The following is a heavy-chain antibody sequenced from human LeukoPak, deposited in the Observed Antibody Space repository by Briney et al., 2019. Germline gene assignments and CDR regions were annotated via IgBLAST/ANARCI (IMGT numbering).Heavy chain of an antibody. CDR1: VRSMSGYY. J-gene: IGHJ6*02. CDR3: ARHTDHGNKYYYYDMDV. D-gene: IGHD4-11*01. CDR2: IYYSGST. Sequence: SETLSLTCTLSVRSMSGYYSNCIRQPPGKRLVFFGYIYYSGSTNYNPALKSRVTISLDTSKNQFSLKLSSVTAADTAVYYCARHTDHGNKYYYYDMDVWGQGTTVTVSS. V-gene: IGHV4-59*08.